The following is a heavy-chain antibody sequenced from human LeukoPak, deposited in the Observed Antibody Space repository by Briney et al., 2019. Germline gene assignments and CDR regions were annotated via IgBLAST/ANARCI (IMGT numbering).Heavy chain of an antibody. CDR3: ARDEGRSWYETSDY. D-gene: IGHD6-13*01. CDR1: FCTFSSYA. CDR2: IIPIFGTA. J-gene: IGHJ4*02. Sequence: ASVNVACKSAFCTFSSYAISGVRQAPGQGLEWMGGIIPIFGTANYAQKFQGRVTITADESTSTAYMELSSLRSEDTAVYYCARDEGRSWYETSDYWGQGTMVTVSS. V-gene: IGHV1-69*13.